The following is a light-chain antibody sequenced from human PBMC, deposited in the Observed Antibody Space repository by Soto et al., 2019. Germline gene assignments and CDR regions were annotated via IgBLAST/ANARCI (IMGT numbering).Light chain of an antibody. CDR1: QSVLYSSNNKNY. V-gene: IGKV4-1*01. Sequence: DIVMTQSPDSLAVSLGERATINCKSSQSVLYSSNNKNYLAWYQQKPGQPPKLLVYWASTRESGVPDRISGRGSGADFTLNNSSLQGEDLAVYYCQQYYSTPPTFGQGTKVEIK. CDR2: WAS. CDR3: QQYYSTPPT. J-gene: IGKJ1*01.